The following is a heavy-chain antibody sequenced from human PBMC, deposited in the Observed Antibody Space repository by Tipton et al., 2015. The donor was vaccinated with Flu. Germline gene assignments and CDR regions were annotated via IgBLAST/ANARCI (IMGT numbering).Heavy chain of an antibody. CDR3: ARDVVVETQLKEFYYFDY. J-gene: IGHJ4*02. D-gene: IGHD2-2*01. CDR1: GDSVSSNSAA. V-gene: IGHV6-1*01. CDR2: TYYRSKWYN. Sequence: GLVKPSQTLSLTCAISGDSVSSNSAAWNWIRQSPSRGLEWLGRTYYRSKWYNDYAVSVKSRITINPDTSKNQFSLQLNSVTPEDTAVYYCARDVVVETQLKEFYYFDYWGQGTLVTVSS.